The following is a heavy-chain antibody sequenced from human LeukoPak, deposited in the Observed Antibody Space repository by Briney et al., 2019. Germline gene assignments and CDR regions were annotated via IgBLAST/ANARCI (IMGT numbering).Heavy chain of an antibody. CDR2: INYSGST. Sequence: SETLSLTCSVSGYSITSGYYWGWIRQPPGKGLEWIGRINYSGSTYYNPSLESRVTISVDTSKNQFSLKLSSVTAADTAVYYCARGTMIVVVITTYYFDYWGQGTLVTVSS. J-gene: IGHJ4*02. D-gene: IGHD3-22*01. CDR1: GYSITSGYY. V-gene: IGHV4-38-2*02. CDR3: ARGTMIVVVITTYYFDY.